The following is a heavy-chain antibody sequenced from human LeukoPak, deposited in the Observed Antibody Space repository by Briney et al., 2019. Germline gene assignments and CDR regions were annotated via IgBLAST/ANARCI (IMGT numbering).Heavy chain of an antibody. D-gene: IGHD1-7*01. CDR3: ARDRNYWYRYYYGMDV. Sequence: GGSLRLSCAASGFTFSDYYMSWIRQAPGKGLEWVSYISSSGSTIYYADSVKGRFTISRDNAKNSLYLQVNSLRAEDTAVYYCARDRNYWYRYYYGMDVWGQGTTVTVSS. CDR1: GFTFSDYY. J-gene: IGHJ6*02. CDR2: ISSSGSTI. V-gene: IGHV3-11*01.